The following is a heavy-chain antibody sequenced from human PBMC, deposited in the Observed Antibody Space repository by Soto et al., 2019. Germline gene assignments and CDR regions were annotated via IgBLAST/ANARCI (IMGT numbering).Heavy chain of an antibody. J-gene: IGHJ5*02. CDR2: ISYDGSNK. CDR3: AKSSSSWYGNWFDP. D-gene: IGHD6-13*01. Sequence: GGSLRLSCAASGFTFSSYGMHWVRQAPGKGLEWVAVISYDGSNKYYADSVKGRFTISRDNSKNTLYLQMNSLRAEDTAVYYCAKSSSSWYGNWFDPWCQGT. CDR1: GFTFSSYG. V-gene: IGHV3-30*18.